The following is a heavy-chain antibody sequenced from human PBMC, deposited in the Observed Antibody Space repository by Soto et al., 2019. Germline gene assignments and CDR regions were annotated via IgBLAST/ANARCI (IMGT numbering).Heavy chain of an antibody. CDR3: AKRGSGSQFDY. Sequence: TASGLTFSSYAMSWVRQAPGKGLEWVSVISGSGGSTYYADSVKGRFTISRDNSKNTLYLQMNSLRAEDTAVYYCAKRGSGSQFDYWGQGTLVTVSP. CDR1: GLTFSSYA. J-gene: IGHJ4*02. D-gene: IGHD1-26*01. V-gene: IGHV3-23*01. CDR2: ISGSGGST.